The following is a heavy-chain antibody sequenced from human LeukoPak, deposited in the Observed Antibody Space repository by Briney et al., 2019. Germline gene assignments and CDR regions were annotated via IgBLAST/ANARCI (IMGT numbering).Heavy chain of an antibody. D-gene: IGHD3-10*01. CDR1: GFIFSDYY. CDR3: TIPRSGRDY. Sequence: LRLSCAASGFIFSDYYMSWFRQAPGKGLEWVSYISKSGDSIYYADSVKGRFTISRDNAKNSLYLQMNSLRVEDTAVYYCTIPRSGRDYWGQGTLVTVSS. V-gene: IGHV3-11*04. CDR2: ISKSGDSI. J-gene: IGHJ4*02.